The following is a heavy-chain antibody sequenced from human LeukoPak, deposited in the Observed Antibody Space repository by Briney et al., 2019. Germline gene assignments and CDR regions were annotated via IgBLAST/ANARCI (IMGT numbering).Heavy chain of an antibody. D-gene: IGHD4-17*01. CDR2: ISSSSSYI. CDR3: ARDNGDYVRYYFDY. J-gene: IGHJ4*02. CDR1: GFTFSSYI. V-gene: IGHV3-21*01. Sequence: GGSLRLSCAASGFTFSSYIMNWVRQAPGKGLEWVSSISSSSSYIYYADSVKGRFTISRDNAKNSLYLQMNSLRAEDTAVYYCARDNGDYVRYYFDYWGQGTLVTVSS.